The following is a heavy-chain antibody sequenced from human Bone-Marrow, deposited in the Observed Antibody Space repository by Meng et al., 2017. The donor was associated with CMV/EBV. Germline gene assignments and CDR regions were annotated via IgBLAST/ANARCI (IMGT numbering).Heavy chain of an antibody. D-gene: IGHD3-16*01. CDR3: ARDLLIPPYYYYGMGV. CDR2: INWDGGST. Sequence: GGSLRLSCAASGFTFDDYGMSWVRQAPGKGLEWVCGINWDGGSTGYADSVKGRFTISRDNAKNSLYLQMNSLRADDTAVYYCARDLLIPPYYYYGMGVWGQGTTVTGSS. V-gene: IGHV3-20*04. CDR1: GFTFDDYG. J-gene: IGHJ6*01.